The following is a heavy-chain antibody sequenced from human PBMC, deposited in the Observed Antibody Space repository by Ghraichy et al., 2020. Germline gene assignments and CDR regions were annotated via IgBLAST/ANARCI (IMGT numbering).Heavy chain of an antibody. CDR1: GYTFTSYA. V-gene: IGHV1-3*01. D-gene: IGHD1-1*01. Sequence: ASVKVSCKASGYTFTSYAMHWVRQAPGQRLGWMGWINPGSGYTKYSQKFQGRVTITRDTSASTAYMDLSSLRSEDTAVYYCAREGYRYGMDVWGQGTTVTVSS. CDR2: INPGSGYT. CDR3: AREGYRYGMDV. J-gene: IGHJ6*02.